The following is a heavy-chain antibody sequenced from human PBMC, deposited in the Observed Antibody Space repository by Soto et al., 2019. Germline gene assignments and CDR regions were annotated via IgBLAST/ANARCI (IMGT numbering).Heavy chain of an antibody. CDR1: GGSISSGGYY. J-gene: IGHJ4*02. Sequence: QVQLQESGPGLVKPSQTLSLTCTVSGGSISSGGYYWSWIRQHPGKGLEWIGYIYYSGSTYYNPSLKSRVTISVDTSKNECALKLSSVTAADTAVYYCARGVYCSSTSCYVGGFFDYWGQGTLVTVSS. CDR3: ARGVYCSSTSCYVGGFFDY. CDR2: IYYSGST. V-gene: IGHV4-31*03. D-gene: IGHD2-2*01.